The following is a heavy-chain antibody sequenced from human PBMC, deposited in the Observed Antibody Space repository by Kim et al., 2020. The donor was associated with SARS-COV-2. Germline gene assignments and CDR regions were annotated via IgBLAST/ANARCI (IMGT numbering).Heavy chain of an antibody. CDR1: GYTFTSYD. D-gene: IGHD5-18*01. CDR2: MNPNSGNT. V-gene: IGHV1-8*01. Sequence: ASVKVSCKASGYTFTSYDINWVRQATGQGLEWMGWMNPNSGNTGYAQKFQGRVTMTRNTSISTAYMELSSLRSEDTAVYYCARASHVGYSYSQWLADYYYYYGMDVWGQGTTVTVSS. J-gene: IGHJ6*02. CDR3: ARASHVGYSYSQWLADYYYYYGMDV.